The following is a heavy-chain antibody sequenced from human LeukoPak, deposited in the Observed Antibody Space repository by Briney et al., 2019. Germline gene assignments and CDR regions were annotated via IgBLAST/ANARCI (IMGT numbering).Heavy chain of an antibody. CDR3: ARDSVADY. CDR2: ISYDGSNK. CDR1: GFTFSSYA. D-gene: IGHD2-15*01. J-gene: IGHJ4*02. V-gene: IGHV3-30-3*01. Sequence: GGSLRLSCAASGFTFSSYAMHWVRQAPGKGLEWVAVISYDGSNKYYADSVKGRFTISRDNSKNTLYLQMNSLRAEDTAVYYCARDSVADYWGQGTLVTVSS.